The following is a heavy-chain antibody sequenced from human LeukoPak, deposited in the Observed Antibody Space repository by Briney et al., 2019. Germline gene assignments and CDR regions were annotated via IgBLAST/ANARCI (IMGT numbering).Heavy chain of an antibody. D-gene: IGHD1-26*01. Sequence: GGSLRLSCAASAFTFSSYEMNWVRQAPGKGLEWVSYISSSGSTTYYADSVKGRFTISRDNAKNSLYLQMNTLRAEDTAVYYCAENSGRHFYEWGQGALVTVSS. J-gene: IGHJ4*02. CDR1: AFTFSSYE. V-gene: IGHV3-48*03. CDR2: ISSSGSTT. CDR3: AENSGRHFYE.